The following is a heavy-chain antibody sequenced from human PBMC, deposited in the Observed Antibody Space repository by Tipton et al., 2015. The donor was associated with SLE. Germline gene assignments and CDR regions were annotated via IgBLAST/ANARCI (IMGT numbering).Heavy chain of an antibody. J-gene: IGHJ6*02. CDR2: VSHSGGT. CDR3: ARGRMKWGYYYYGMDV. Sequence: TLSLTCDVHGGSLTGYYWNWIRQAPGKGLEWIGDVSHSGGTNYKSSLKSRVTISRDTSKNQFSLKLSSVTAADTAVYYCARGRMKWGYYYYGMDVWGQGTTVTVSS. CDR1: GGSLTGYY. D-gene: IGHD1-26*01. V-gene: IGHV4-34*01.